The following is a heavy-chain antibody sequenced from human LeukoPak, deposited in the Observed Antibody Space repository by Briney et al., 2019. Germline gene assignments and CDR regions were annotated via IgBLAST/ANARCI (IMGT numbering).Heavy chain of an antibody. D-gene: IGHD5-18*01. J-gene: IGHJ4*02. CDR3: ARQQLQLWYD. V-gene: IGHV3-48*03. CDR2: ISSSAGNT. CDR1: GFTFSSYE. Sequence: GGSLRLSCAASGFTFSSYEMNWVRQAPGKGLEWVSYISSSAGNTYYADSVKGRFTISRDNAKNSLYLQMNSLRAEDTAVYYCARQQLQLWYDWGQGTLVTVSS.